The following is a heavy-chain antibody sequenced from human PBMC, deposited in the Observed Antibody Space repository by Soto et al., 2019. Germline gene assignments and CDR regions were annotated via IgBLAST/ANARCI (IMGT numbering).Heavy chain of an antibody. CDR3: ARVRATGTRIFDY. CDR2: ISSSSSYI. CDR1: GFTFSSYS. Sequence: GGSLRLSCAASGFTFSSYSMNWVRQAPGKGLEWVSSISSSSSYIYYADSVKGRFTISRDNAKNSLYLQMNSLRAEDTAVYYCARVRATGTRIFDYWGQGTLVTVSS. D-gene: IGHD1-1*01. J-gene: IGHJ4*02. V-gene: IGHV3-21*01.